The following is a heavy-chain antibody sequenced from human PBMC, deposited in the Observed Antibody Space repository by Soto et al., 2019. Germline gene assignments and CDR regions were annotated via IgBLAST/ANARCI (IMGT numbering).Heavy chain of an antibody. Sequence: SVKVSCKASGGTFSIYAISCVVQSTGQGLEWMGGIIPIFGTANYAQKFQGRVTITADKSTSTAYMELSSLRSEDTAVYYCARDRRELLNWFDPWGQGTLVTVSS. V-gene: IGHV1-69*06. CDR1: GGTFSIYA. CDR2: IIPIFGTA. J-gene: IGHJ5*02. CDR3: ARDRRELLNWFDP. D-gene: IGHD1-26*01.